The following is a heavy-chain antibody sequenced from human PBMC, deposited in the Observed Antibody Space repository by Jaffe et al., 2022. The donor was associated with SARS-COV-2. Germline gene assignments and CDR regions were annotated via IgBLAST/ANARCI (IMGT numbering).Heavy chain of an antibody. V-gene: IGHV3-15*01. CDR1: GFTFSNVW. Sequence: EVQLVESGGGLVKPGGSLRLSCAASGFTFSNVWMTWVRQAPGKGLEWVGHIKDKTNGGTADYAAPVKGRFTISRDDSTNTLYLQMNSLKTEDTAVYYCTTEFGGSGYWGQGTLVTVSS. J-gene: IGHJ4*02. D-gene: IGHD3-16*01. CDR3: TTEFGGSGY. CDR2: IKDKTNGGTA.